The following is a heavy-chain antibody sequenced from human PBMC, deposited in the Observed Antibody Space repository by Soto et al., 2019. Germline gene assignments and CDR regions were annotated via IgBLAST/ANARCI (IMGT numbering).Heavy chain of an antibody. V-gene: IGHV1-18*01. D-gene: IGHD6-6*01. Sequence: ASVKVSCKASGYTFTSYGISWVRQAPGQGLEWMGWISAYNGNTNYAQKLQGRVTMTTDTSTSTAYMELRSLRSDDTAVYYCARDGSSAPSYYYYGMDVWGQGTTVTVSS. CDR1: GYTFTSYG. J-gene: IGHJ6*02. CDR3: ARDGSSAPSYYYYGMDV. CDR2: ISAYNGNT.